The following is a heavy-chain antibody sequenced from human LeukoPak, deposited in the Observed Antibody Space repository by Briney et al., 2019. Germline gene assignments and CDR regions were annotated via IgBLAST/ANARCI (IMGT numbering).Heavy chain of an antibody. CDR2: ISGSGGST. V-gene: IGHV3-23*01. CDR1: GFTFSSYA. J-gene: IGHJ4*02. Sequence: GGSLRLSCAASGFTFSSYAMSWVRQAPGKGLEWVSAISGSGGSTYYADSVKGRFTISRDNSKNTLYLQMNSLRAEDTAVYYCARGGDGYNYFDSWGQGTLVTVSS. CDR3: ARGGDGYNYFDS. D-gene: IGHD5-24*01.